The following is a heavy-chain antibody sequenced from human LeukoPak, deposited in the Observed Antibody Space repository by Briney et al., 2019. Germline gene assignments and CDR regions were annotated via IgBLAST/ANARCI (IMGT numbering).Heavy chain of an antibody. CDR3: ARSGGNSHLGGTFDP. Sequence: SETLSLTGTVSGGSISSYYWSWIRQRPGKGLEWIGYIYYSGSTNYNPSLKSRVTISVDTSKNQFSLKLSSVTAADTAVYYCARSGGNSHLGGTFDPWGQGTLVTVS. CDR2: IYYSGST. CDR1: GGSISSYY. D-gene: IGHD4-23*01. V-gene: IGHV4-59*01. J-gene: IGHJ5*02.